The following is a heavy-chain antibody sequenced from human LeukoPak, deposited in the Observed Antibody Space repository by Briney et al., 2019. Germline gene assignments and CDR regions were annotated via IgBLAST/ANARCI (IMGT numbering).Heavy chain of an antibody. V-gene: IGHV4-59*08. CDR1: GGSISSYY. D-gene: IGHD5-12*01. CDR3: ARHRSGGYGAVDY. J-gene: IGHJ4*02. Sequence: SETLSLTCTVSGGSISSYYWSWIRQPPGKGLEWIGYIYYSGSTYYNPSLKSRVTISVDTSKNQFSLNLSSVTAADTAVYYCARHRSGGYGAVDYWGQGTLVTVSS. CDR2: IYYSGST.